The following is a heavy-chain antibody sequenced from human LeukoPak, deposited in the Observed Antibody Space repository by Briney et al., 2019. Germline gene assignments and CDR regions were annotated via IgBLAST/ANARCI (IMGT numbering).Heavy chain of an antibody. J-gene: IGHJ3*02. CDR1: GFPFSSYS. Sequence: GGSLRLSCAASGFPFSSYSMNWVRQAPGKGLEWVSSITSSSSYIYYADSVKGRFTISRDNAKNSLYLQMNSLRAEDTAVYYCAREGYCSGGSCYDAFDIWGQGTMVTVSS. CDR3: AREGYCSGGSCYDAFDI. CDR2: ITSSSSYI. V-gene: IGHV3-21*01. D-gene: IGHD2-15*01.